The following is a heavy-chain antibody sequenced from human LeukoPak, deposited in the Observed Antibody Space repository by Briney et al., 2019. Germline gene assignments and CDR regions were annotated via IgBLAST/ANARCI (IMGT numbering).Heavy chain of an antibody. J-gene: IGHJ4*02. CDR3: ARSAKLELLDY. CDR1: GFTFSSYG. Sequence: GGSLRLSCAASGFTFSSYGMNWVRQAPGKGLEWVSYISSSGRTIYYADSVKGRFTISRDNAKNSLYLQMNSLRAEDTAVYYCARSAKLELLDYWGQGTLVTVSS. V-gene: IGHV3-48*03. CDR2: ISSSGRTI. D-gene: IGHD1-7*01.